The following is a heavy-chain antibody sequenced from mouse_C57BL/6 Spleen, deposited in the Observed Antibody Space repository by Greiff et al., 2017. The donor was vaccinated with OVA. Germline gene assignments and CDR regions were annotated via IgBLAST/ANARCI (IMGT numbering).Heavy chain of an antibody. Sequence: QVQLQQSGAELVKPGASVKLSCKASGYTFTSYWMHWVKQRPGQGLEWIGMIHPNSGSTNYNEKFKSKATLTVDKSSSTAYMQLSSLTSEDSSVYYCARSPSYYYGSSYHYFDYWGQGTTLTVSS. CDR2: IHPNSGST. J-gene: IGHJ2*01. D-gene: IGHD1-1*01. CDR1: GYTFTSYW. CDR3: ARSPSYYYGSSYHYFDY. V-gene: IGHV1-64*01.